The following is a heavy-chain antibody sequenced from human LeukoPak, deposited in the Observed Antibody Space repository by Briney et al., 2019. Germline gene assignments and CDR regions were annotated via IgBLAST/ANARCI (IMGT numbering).Heavy chain of an antibody. CDR1: GYTFTGYY. J-gene: IGHJ4*02. D-gene: IGHD3-22*01. CDR2: INPNSGGT. CDR3: ARGPLGYYDSSGYYSH. Sequence: ASVKVSCKASGYTFTGYYMHWVRQAPGQGLEWMGWINPNSGGTNYAQKFQGRVTMTRDTSISTAHMELSRLRSDDTVVYYCARGPLGYYDSSGYYSHWGQGTLVTVSS. V-gene: IGHV1-2*02.